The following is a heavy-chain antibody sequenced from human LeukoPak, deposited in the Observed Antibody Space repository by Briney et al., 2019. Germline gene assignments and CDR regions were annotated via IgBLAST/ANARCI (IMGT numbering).Heavy chain of an antibody. Sequence: TGGSLRLSCAASGFTFSDYYIDWVRQAPGKGLEWVGRSRNKANNYFTEYAASVKDRSTTSRDDSKDSLNLQMNSLEIEDTGVYYCARGGIMVRGVIDYWGQGTLVTVSS. CDR2: SRNKANNYFT. D-gene: IGHD3-10*01. J-gene: IGHJ4*02. CDR3: ARGGIMVRGVIDY. CDR1: GFTFSDYY. V-gene: IGHV3-72*01.